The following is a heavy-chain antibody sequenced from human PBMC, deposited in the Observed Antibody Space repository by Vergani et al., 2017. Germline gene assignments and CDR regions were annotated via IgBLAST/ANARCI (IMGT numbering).Heavy chain of an antibody. V-gene: IGHV3-53*01. J-gene: IGHJ4*02. D-gene: IGHD2-21*02. Sequence: EVQLVESGGGLVQPGGSLRLSCAASGFTVSTNYMSWVRQAPGRGLEWASVIYSGGSTYYADSVKGRFTISRDNSKNTRYLQMNSLRAEDTAVYYCARAYCGGDCYSPSLFDYWGQGTLVTVSS. CDR3: ARAYCGGDCYSPSLFDY. CDR2: IYSGGST. CDR1: GFTVSTNY.